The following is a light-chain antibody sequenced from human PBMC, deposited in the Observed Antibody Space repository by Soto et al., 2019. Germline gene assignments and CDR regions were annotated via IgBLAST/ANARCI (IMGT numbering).Light chain of an antibody. CDR2: AAA. J-gene: IGKJ4*01. CDR3: QQTNSFPPT. Sequence: DIQMTQSPSSVSAYVGDRVTITCRASQDIARWLGWYQQKPGKAPQLLIYAAASLQSGVPSRFSGSGSGTDFTLTITSLQPEDSATYYYQQTNSFPPTFGGGTKVEIK. CDR1: QDIARW. V-gene: IGKV1-12*01.